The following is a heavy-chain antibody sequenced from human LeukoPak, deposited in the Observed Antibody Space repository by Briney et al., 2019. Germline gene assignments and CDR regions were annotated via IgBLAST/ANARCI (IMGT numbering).Heavy chain of an antibody. D-gene: IGHD2-15*01. Sequence: RSSETLSLTCTVSGGSISSYYWSWIRQPPGKGLEWIGYIYYSGSTNYNPSLKSRVTISVDTSKNQFSLKLSSVTAADTAVYYCARAPLEDCSGGSCYLGWFDPWGQGTLVTVSS. CDR1: GGSISSYY. CDR3: ARAPLEDCSGGSCYLGWFDP. J-gene: IGHJ5*02. CDR2: IYYSGST. V-gene: IGHV4-59*12.